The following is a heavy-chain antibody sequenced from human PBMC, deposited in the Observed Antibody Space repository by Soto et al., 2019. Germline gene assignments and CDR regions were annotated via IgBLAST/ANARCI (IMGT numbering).Heavy chain of an antibody. D-gene: IGHD4-17*01. J-gene: IGHJ4*02. CDR1: GYTFTGYY. CDR3: ARDGLLYGDYVAYFDY. CDR2: INPNSGGT. Sequence: QVQLVQSGAEVKKPGASVKVSCKASGYTFTGYYMHWVRQAPGQGLEWMGWINPNSGGTNYAQKFQGWVTMTRDTAIRTAYRELSRLRSDDTAVYYCARDGLLYGDYVAYFDYWGQGTLVTGSS. V-gene: IGHV1-2*04.